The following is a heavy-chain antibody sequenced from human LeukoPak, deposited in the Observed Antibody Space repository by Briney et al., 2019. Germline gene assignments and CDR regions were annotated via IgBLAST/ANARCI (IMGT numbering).Heavy chain of an antibody. D-gene: IGHD3-10*01. CDR2: IYYSGST. V-gene: IGHV4-4*02. CDR1: GGSISSSNW. CDR3: AKSNGYGLVDI. J-gene: IGHJ3*02. Sequence: KPSGPLSITCAVSGGSISSSNWWSWVRQPPGKGLEWIGYIYYSGSTNYNPSLKSRVTISVDTSKNQFSLMLNSVTAADTAVYYCAKSNGYGLVDIWGQGTMVTVSS.